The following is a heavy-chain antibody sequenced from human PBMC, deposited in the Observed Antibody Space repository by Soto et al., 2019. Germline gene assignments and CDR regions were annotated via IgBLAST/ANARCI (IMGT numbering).Heavy chain of an antibody. CDR2: INPDSGGT. V-gene: IGHV1-2*02. Sequence: QVQLVQSGTEVKKPGASVKVSCKASGYTFTAYYMHWVRQAPGQGLEWMGGINPDSGGTNYAQQFQGRFTMTTATSIDTASMEMTSLNSDDTAVYYCARVSWGGDYYERRAHGHWGQGSLVTVSS. J-gene: IGHJ4*02. CDR1: GYTFTAYY. CDR3: ARVSWGGDYYERRAHGH. D-gene: IGHD3-16*01.